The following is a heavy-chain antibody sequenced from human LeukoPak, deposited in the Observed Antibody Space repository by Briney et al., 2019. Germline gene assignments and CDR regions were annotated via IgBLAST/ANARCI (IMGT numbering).Heavy chain of an antibody. CDR1: GGSFSAYY. V-gene: IGHV4-34*01. Sequence: KSSETLSLTCAVYGGSFSAYYWSWIRQPPGKGLEWIGEINHSGSTNYNPSLKSRVTISVDTSKNQFSLKLSSVTAADTAVYYCARVPPGFWSGYRDYWGQGTLVTVSS. J-gene: IGHJ4*02. CDR3: ARVPPGFWSGYRDY. D-gene: IGHD3-3*01. CDR2: INHSGST.